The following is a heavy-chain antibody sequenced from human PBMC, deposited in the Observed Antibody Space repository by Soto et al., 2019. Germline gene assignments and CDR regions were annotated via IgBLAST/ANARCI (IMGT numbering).Heavy chain of an antibody. J-gene: IGHJ6*02. Sequence: GESLKISCNGSGYSFTIYWISWVRQMPGKGLEWMGRIDPSDSYTNYSPSFQGHVTISADKSISTAYLQWSSLKASDTAMYYCARLAPGGYYYYGMDVWGQGTTVTVSS. CDR3: ARLAPGGYYYYGMDV. V-gene: IGHV5-10-1*01. CDR1: GYSFTIYW. D-gene: IGHD2-15*01. CDR2: IDPSDSYT.